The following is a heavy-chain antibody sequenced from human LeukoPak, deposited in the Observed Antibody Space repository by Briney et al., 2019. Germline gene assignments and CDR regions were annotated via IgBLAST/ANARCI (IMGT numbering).Heavy chain of an antibody. D-gene: IGHD3-22*01. Sequence: PSETLSLTCTVSGGSISSYYWSWIRQPPGKGLEWMGYIYYSGSTNYNPSLKSRVTISVDTSKNQFSLKLSSVTAADTAVYYCARGSSSGYYPIDYWGQGTLVTVSS. CDR2: IYYSGST. J-gene: IGHJ4*02. CDR1: GGSISSYY. CDR3: ARGSSSGYYPIDY. V-gene: IGHV4-59*12.